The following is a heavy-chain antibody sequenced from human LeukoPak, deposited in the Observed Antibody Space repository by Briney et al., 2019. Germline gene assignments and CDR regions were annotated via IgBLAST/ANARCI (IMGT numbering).Heavy chain of an antibody. CDR1: GFTFSSYS. CDR3: ARGGAVAGPTYFDY. V-gene: IGHV3-21*01. Sequence: GGSLRLSCAASGFTFSSYSMNWVRQAPGKGLEWVSSISSSSSYIYYADSVKGRFTISRDNAKNSLYLQMNSLRAEDTAVYYCARGGAVAGPTYFDYWGQGTLVTVSS. J-gene: IGHJ4*02. CDR2: ISSSSSYI. D-gene: IGHD6-19*01.